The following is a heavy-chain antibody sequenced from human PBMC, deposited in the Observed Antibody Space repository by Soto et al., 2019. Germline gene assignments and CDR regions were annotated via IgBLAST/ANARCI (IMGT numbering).Heavy chain of an antibody. Sequence: EVQLVESGGGLVQPGGSLRLSCAASGFTVSSFYMTWVRQAPGKGLQWVAVISSGGSTYYADSVKGRFTISRDNSKNTLYLEMNRLGAEDTAVYYCARDTFGGAYDFLHGGQGTLITVSS. CDR2: ISSGGST. V-gene: IGHV3-66*01. J-gene: IGHJ4*02. CDR3: ARDTFGGAYDFLH. CDR1: GFTVSSFY. D-gene: IGHD3-3*01.